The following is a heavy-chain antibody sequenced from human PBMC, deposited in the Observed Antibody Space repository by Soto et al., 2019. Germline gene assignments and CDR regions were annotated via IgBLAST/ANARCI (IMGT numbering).Heavy chain of an antibody. CDR2: IATYNSNK. D-gene: IGHD3-10*01. V-gene: IGHV1-18*01. J-gene: IGHJ5*02. Sequence: SVKVSCKTSGDTFTNFGLSWVRQAPGQGLEWMGWIATYNSNKNYAQKFQGRLTLTTDTSTSTGYMELKSLEYDDTAVYYCARVLRGVVNWFDPWGQGTLVTVSS. CDR3: ARVLRGVVNWFDP. CDR1: GDTFTNFG.